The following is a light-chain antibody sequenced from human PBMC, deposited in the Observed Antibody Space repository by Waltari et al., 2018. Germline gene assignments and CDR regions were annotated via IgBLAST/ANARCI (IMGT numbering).Light chain of an antibody. Sequence: DLVMTQSPVSLAVSLGERATINSKSSQSVLYSSNNKNYLAWYQQKPGQPPNLLIYWASTREAGVPDRFSGSGSGTDFTLTISSLQAEDVAVYYCQQYYSSLRTFGQGTKVEIK. CDR3: QQYYSSLRT. CDR2: WAS. V-gene: IGKV4-1*01. J-gene: IGKJ1*01. CDR1: QSVLYSSNNKNY.